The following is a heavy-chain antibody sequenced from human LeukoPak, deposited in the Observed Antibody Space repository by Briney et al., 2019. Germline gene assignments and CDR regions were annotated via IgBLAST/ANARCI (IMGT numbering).Heavy chain of an antibody. D-gene: IGHD3-22*01. CDR3: ARAPFYDSSGYYDF. V-gene: IGHV3-30-3*01. CDR1: GFTFSSYA. J-gene: IGHJ4*02. CDR2: ISYDGSFK. Sequence: PGGSLRLSCAASGFTFSSYAFHWVRQAPGKGLEWLAIISYDGSFKYYPDSLKGRFTISRDNSKNTVYLQMNSLRPEDTAVYSCARAPFYDSSGYYDFWGQGTLVAVSS.